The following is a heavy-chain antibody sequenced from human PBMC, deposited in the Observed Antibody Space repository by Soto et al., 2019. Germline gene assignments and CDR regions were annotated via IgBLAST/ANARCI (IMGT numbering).Heavy chain of an antibody. J-gene: IGHJ4*02. V-gene: IGHV4-30-2*01. CDR1: GGSNSSGGYS. Sequence: SETLSLTCAVSGGSNSSGGYSWSWIRQPPGKGLEWIGYIYHSGSTYYNPSLKSRVTISVDRSKNQFSLKLSSVTAADTAIYYCAKDLDTTVFNFDYWGQGTLVTVSS. CDR2: IYHSGST. D-gene: IGHD5-18*01. CDR3: AKDLDTTVFNFDY.